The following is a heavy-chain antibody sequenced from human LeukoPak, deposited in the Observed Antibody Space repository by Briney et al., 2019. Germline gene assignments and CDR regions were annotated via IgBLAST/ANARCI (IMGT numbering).Heavy chain of an antibody. J-gene: IGHJ4*02. Sequence: PAETPSLTCTVSGGSVSSGSYYWSWIRQPPGKGLEWIGYIYYSGSTYYNPSLKSRVTISVDTSKNQFSLKLSSVTAADTAVYYCARVRYYDSSGYGRYFDYWGQGTLVTVSS. CDR2: IYYSGST. D-gene: IGHD3-22*01. CDR3: ARVRYYDSSGYGRYFDY. CDR1: GGSVSSGSYY. V-gene: IGHV4-30-4*08.